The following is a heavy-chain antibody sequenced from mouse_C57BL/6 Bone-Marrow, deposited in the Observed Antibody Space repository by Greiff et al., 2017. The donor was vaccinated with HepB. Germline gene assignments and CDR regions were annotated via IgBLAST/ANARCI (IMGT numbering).Heavy chain of an antibody. CDR1: GFNIKDYY. V-gene: IGHV14-1*01. Sequence: EVKLQESGAELVRPGASVKLSCTASGFNIKDYYMHWVKQRPEQGLEWIGRIDPEDGDTEYAPKFQGKATMTADTSSNTAYLQLSSLTSEDTAVYYCIFYYYGSSYWYFDVWGTGTTVTVSS. D-gene: IGHD1-1*01. CDR2: IDPEDGDT. J-gene: IGHJ1*03. CDR3: IFYYYGSSYWYFDV.